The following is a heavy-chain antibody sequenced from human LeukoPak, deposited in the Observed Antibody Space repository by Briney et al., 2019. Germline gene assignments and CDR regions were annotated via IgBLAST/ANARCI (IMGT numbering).Heavy chain of an antibody. J-gene: IGHJ6*02. CDR2: IYYSGST. V-gene: IGHV4-59*08. CDR1: GGSIRSYY. D-gene: IGHD4-11*01. CDR3: ARQTGSNYGYYYYGMDV. Sequence: SETLSLTCTVSGGSIRSYYWSWIRQPPGKGLEWIGYIYYSGSTNYNPSLKSRVTISVDTSKSQFSLKLSSATAADTAVYYCARQTGSNYGYYYYGMDVWGQGTTVTVSS.